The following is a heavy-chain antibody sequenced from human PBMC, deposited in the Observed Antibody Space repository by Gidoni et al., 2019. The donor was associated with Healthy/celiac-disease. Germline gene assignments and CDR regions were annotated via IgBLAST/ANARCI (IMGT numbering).Heavy chain of an antibody. CDR2: IGGSGGST. J-gene: IGHJ6*02. D-gene: IGHD1-20*01. CDR1: GFPFSSLA. CDR3: AKGGYNWNDVSDYYYGMDV. Sequence: EVQLVESGGGLEQPGGSLRLSWAAPGFPFSSLAKSWVRQAPGQGLEWVSAIGGSGGSTYYADSVKGRFTISRDNSKNTLYLQMNSLRAEDTAVYYCAKGGYNWNDVSDYYYGMDVWGQGTTVTVSS. V-gene: IGHV3-23*04.